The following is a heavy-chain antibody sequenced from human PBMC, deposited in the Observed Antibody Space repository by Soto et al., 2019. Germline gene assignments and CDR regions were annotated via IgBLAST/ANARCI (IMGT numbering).Heavy chain of an antibody. CDR3: VRDNYGDYDY. CDR1: GGSFSSGDYY. V-gene: IGHV4-30-4*01. D-gene: IGHD4-17*01. CDR2: IYYSAST. J-gene: IGHJ4*02. Sequence: QVQLQESGPGLVKPSQTLSLTCTVSGGSFSSGDYYWSWIRQPPGKGLEWIGYIYYSASTHYNPSLRSRFTISLDTSKNQFSLKLSSVTAADTAVYYCVRDNYGDYDYWGQGTLVTVSS.